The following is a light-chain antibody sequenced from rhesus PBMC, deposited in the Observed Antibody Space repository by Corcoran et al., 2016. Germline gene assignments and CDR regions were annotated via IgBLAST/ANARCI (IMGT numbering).Light chain of an antibody. J-gene: IGKJ1*01. CDR3: QQYNSSPRT. V-gene: IGKV1-22*01. CDR2: KAS. Sequence: DIQMTQSPSSLSASVGDTVTITCRASQSISSWLAWYQQKPGKAPKIPIYKASRLQRGGPSRFSGIGSGTDFTLTISSLQSEDFATYYCQQYNSSPRTFGQGTKVEIK. CDR1: QSISSW.